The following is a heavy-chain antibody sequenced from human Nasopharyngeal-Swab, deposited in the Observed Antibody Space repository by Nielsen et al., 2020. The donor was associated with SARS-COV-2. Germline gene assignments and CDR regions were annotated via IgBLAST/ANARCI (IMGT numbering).Heavy chain of an antibody. CDR2: IIPIGGRT. CDR3: ARVPTVGGDYTDGDHWFDP. J-gene: IGHJ5*02. V-gene: IGHV1-46*01. D-gene: IGHD4-17*01. Sequence: ASVKVSCKASGYTLTSYYMHWVRQTPGQGLEWMGIIIPIGGRTSYAQKFQGRVTMTRDTSTSTVDMELSSLRSEDTAVYYCARVPTVGGDYTDGDHWFDPWGQGTLVTVSS. CDR1: GYTLTSYY.